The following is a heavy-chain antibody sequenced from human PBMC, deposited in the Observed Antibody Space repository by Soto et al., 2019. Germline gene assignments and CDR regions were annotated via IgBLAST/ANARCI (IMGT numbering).Heavy chain of an antibody. CDR3: AKYVEWVADYYFDY. CDR2: ITGSGGGT. D-gene: IGHD1-26*01. CDR1: GFTFSSYA. Sequence: EVQLLESGGGLVKPGGSLRLSCAASGFTFSSYAMSWVRQAPGKGLEWVSAITGSGGGTYYADSVKGRFTISRDNSKNTLYLQMNSLRAEDTAVYYCAKYVEWVADYYFDYWGQGTLVTVSS. V-gene: IGHV3-23*01. J-gene: IGHJ4*02.